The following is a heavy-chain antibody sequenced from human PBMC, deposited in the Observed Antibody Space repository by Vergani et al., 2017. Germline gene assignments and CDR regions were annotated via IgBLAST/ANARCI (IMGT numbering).Heavy chain of an antibody. D-gene: IGHD6-19*01. Sequence: EVQLLESGGGLVQPGGSLRLSCAASGFTFSSYEMNWVRQAPGKGLEWVSYISSSGSTIYYADSVKGRFTISRDNAKNSLYLQMNSLRAEDTAVYYCARRYSSGWRQYYFDYWGQGTLVTVSS. CDR1: GFTFSSYE. V-gene: IGHV3-48*03. CDR2: ISSSGSTI. J-gene: IGHJ4*02. CDR3: ARRYSSGWRQYYFDY.